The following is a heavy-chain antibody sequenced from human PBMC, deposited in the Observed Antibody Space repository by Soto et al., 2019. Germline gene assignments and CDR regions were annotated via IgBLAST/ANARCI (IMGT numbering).Heavy chain of an antibody. V-gene: IGHV3-72*01. J-gene: IGHJ6*02. CDR3: VCSSTSRYGLDV. Sequence: EVQLVESGGGLVQPGGSLRLSCAASGFTFSDHYMDWVRQAPGKGLEWVGRTRNKATSYSTEYAASVKGRFTISSDDSKNSLYLHMNSLKTEDTAVYYCVCSSTSRYGLDVWGQGTTVTVSS. CDR1: GFTFSDHY. CDR2: TRNKATSYST. D-gene: IGHD2-2*01.